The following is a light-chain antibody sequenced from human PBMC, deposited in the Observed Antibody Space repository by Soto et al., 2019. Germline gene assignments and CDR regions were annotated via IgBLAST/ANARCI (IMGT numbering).Light chain of an antibody. CDR3: QQRSNWPLFT. J-gene: IGKJ3*01. CDR1: QSVSSY. CDR2: DAS. Sequence: EIVLTQSPATLSLSPGESATLSCRASQSVSSYLAWYQQKTGQAPRLLIYDASNRATGIPARFSGSGSGTDFTLTISSLEPEDFAVYYFQQRSNWPLFTCGPGTKVDIK. V-gene: IGKV3-11*01.